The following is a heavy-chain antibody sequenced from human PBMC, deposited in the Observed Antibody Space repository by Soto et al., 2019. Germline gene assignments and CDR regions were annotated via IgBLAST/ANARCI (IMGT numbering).Heavy chain of an antibody. J-gene: IGHJ4*02. Sequence: QVQLVQSGAEVKKPGASVKVSCKASGYTFTSYYMHCVRQAPGQGLEWMGIINPSGGGTSYAQKFQGRVTMTRDTSTSTVYMVLSSLRSEDTAVYYCARGGQLRYLDWLLDYWGQGTLVTVSS. D-gene: IGHD3-9*01. CDR2: INPSGGGT. CDR1: GYTFTSYY. V-gene: IGHV1-46*03. CDR3: ARGGQLRYLDWLLDY.